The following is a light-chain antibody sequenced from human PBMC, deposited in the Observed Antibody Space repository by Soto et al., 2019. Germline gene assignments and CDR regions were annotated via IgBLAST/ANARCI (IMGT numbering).Light chain of an antibody. CDR1: QSLLYSNGYNY. CDR2: LGS. J-gene: IGKJ1*01. V-gene: IGKV2-28*01. CDR3: MQTLQTLWT. Sequence: IVMTQSPLSLPVTPGEPASISCRSSQSLLYSNGYNYLDWYLQKPGQSPQLLIYLGSNRASGVPDRFSGSGSGTDFTLKISRVEAEDVGLYYCMQTLQTLWTFGQGTKVEIK.